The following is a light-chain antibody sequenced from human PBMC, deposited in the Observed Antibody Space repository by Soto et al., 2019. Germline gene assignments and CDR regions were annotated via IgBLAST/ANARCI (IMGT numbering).Light chain of an antibody. CDR2: GAS. Sequence: DIQMTQSPSSLSASVGDRVTLTCRASQSISSFLNWYQQKPVKDPKVLIYGASSLQTGVPSRFSGSGSGTDFTLTISSLQPEDSATYYCQQSHSAWTFGQGTKVEI. CDR3: QQSHSAWT. V-gene: IGKV1-39*01. J-gene: IGKJ1*01. CDR1: QSISSF.